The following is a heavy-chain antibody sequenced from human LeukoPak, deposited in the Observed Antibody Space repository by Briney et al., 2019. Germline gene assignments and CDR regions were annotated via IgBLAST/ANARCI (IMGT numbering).Heavy chain of an antibody. Sequence: TSSETLSLTCAVYGGSFSGYYWSWIRQPPGKGLEWIGGINHSGSTNYNPSLKSRVTISVDTSKNQFSLKLSSVTAADTAVYYCARGPKRTTAAGGGWFDPWGQGTLVTVSS. CDR2: INHSGST. CDR1: GGSFSGYY. CDR3: ARGPKRTTAAGGGWFDP. J-gene: IGHJ5*02. V-gene: IGHV4-34*01. D-gene: IGHD6-13*01.